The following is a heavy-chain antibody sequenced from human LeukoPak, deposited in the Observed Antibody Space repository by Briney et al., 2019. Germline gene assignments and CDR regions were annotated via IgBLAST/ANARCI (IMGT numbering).Heavy chain of an antibody. V-gene: IGHV4-39*07. J-gene: IGHJ3*02. Sequence: PSETLSLTCTVSGGSISSSSYYWGWIRQPPGKGLEWIGSIYYSGSTYYNPSLKSRVTISVDTSKNQFSLKLSPVTAADTAVYYCARRWFGGRRAFGIWGQGTMVTVSS. CDR2: IYYSGST. D-gene: IGHD3-10*01. CDR3: ARRWFGGRRAFGI. CDR1: GGSISSSSYY.